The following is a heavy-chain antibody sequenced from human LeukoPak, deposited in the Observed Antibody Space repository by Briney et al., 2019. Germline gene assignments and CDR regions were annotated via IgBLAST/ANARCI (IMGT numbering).Heavy chain of an antibody. D-gene: IGHD6-13*01. J-gene: IGHJ6*03. CDR1: GGTFSSYA. CDR2: IIPIFGTA. CDR3: ARGRYSSSWTYYYYMDV. Sequence: SVKVSCKASGGTFSSYAISWVRQAPGQGLEWMGGIIPIFGTANYAQKFQGRVTITADKSTSTAYMELSSLRSEDTAVYYCARGRYSSSWTYYYYMDVWGKGTTVTVSS. V-gene: IGHV1-69*06.